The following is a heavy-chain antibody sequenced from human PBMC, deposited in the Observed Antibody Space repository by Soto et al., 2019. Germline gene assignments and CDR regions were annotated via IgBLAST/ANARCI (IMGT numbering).Heavy chain of an antibody. Sequence: SETLSLTCTVSGGSISSGGYYWSWIRQHPGKGLEWIGYIYYSGSTYYNPSLKSRVTISVDTSKNQFSLKLSSVTAADTAVYYCARVVGHFSYYYDSSGELGRHYYGMDVWGQGTTVTVSS. V-gene: IGHV4-31*03. CDR3: ARVVGHFSYYYDSSGELGRHYYGMDV. CDR2: IYYSGST. D-gene: IGHD3-22*01. J-gene: IGHJ6*02. CDR1: GGSISSGGYY.